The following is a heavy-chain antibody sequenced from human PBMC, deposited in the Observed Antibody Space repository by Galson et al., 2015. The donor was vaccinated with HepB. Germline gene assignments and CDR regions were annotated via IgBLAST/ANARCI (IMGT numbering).Heavy chain of an antibody. CDR3: AGDLIVVVPAASTNYYYYYGMDV. J-gene: IGHJ6*02. D-gene: IGHD2-2*01. Sequence: SVKVSCKASGYTFTSYAMHWVRQAPGQRLEWMGWINAGNGNTKYSQKFQGRVTITRDTSASTAYMELSSLRSEDTAVYYCAGDLIVVVPAASTNYYYYYGMDVWVQGTTVTVSS. V-gene: IGHV1-3*01. CDR2: INAGNGNT. CDR1: GYTFTSYA.